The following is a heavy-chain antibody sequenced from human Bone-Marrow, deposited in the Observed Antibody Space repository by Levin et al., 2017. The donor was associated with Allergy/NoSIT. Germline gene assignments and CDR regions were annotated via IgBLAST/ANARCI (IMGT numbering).Heavy chain of an antibody. CDR2: IIPIFGTA. Sequence: ASVKVSCKASGGTFSSYAISWVRQAPGQGLEWMGGIIPIFGTANYAQKFQGRLTITADKSTSTAYMELSSLRSEDTAVDYCAHGRGIAAAGFDYWGQGTLVTVSS. V-gene: IGHV1-69*06. CDR3: AHGRGIAAAGFDY. J-gene: IGHJ4*02. CDR1: GGTFSSYA. D-gene: IGHD6-13*01.